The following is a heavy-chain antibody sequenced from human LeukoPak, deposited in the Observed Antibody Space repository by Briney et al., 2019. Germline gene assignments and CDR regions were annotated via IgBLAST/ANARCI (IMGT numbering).Heavy chain of an antibody. CDR3: ARAYKLTYYFDY. V-gene: IGHV4-61*05. Sequence: SETLSLTCTVSGGSISSSSYYWSWIRQPPGKGLEWIGYIYYSGSTNYNPSLKSRVTISVDTSKNQFSLKLSSVTAADTAVYYCARAYKLTYYFDYWGQGTLVTVSS. D-gene: IGHD2-21*01. CDR2: IYYSGST. J-gene: IGHJ4*02. CDR1: GGSISSSSYY.